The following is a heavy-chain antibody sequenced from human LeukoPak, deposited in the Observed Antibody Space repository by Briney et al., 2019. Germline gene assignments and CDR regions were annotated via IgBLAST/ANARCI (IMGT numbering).Heavy chain of an antibody. CDR2: ISGSGGST. J-gene: IGHJ3*02. CDR1: GFTFSSYA. Sequence: PGGSLRLSCAASGFTFSSYAMSWVRQAPGKGLEWVSAISGSGGSTYYADSVKGRFTISRDNSKNTPYLQMNSLRAEDTAVYYCVIQLGSYHNDAFDIWGQGTMVTVSS. D-gene: IGHD1-26*01. V-gene: IGHV3-23*01. CDR3: VIQLGSYHNDAFDI.